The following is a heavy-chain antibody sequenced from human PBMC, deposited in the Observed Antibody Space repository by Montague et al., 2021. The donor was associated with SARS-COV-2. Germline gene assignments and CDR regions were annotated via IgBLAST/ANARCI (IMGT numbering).Heavy chain of an antibody. Sequence: SLSLSCAASGFTFSSHGMHWVRQAPGKGLEWVAVMGYDGSKENYADSVKGRFTISRDNSEHMLYLQLNSLRAEDTAVYYCARDTYSSTSGTLDFWGRGTLVTVSS. CDR3: ARDTYSSTSGTLDF. V-gene: IGHV3-33*01. CDR2: MGYDGSKE. D-gene: IGHD6-13*01. J-gene: IGHJ4*02. CDR1: GFTFSSHG.